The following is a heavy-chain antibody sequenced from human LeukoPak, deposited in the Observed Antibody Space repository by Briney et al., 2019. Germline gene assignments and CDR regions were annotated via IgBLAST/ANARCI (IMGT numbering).Heavy chain of an antibody. Sequence: GGSLRLSCAASGFTFSSYGMHWVRQAPGKGLEWVAVISYDGSNKYYADSVKGRFTISRDNSKNTLYLQMNSLRAEDTAVYYCAKDRASGSYWIYYFDYWGQGTLVTVSS. CDR2: ISYDGSNK. CDR1: GFTFSSYG. CDR3: AKDRASGSYWIYYFDY. D-gene: IGHD1-26*01. J-gene: IGHJ4*02. V-gene: IGHV3-30*18.